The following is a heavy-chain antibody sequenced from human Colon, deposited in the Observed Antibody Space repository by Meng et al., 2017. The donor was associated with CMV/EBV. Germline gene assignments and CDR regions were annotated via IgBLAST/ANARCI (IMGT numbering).Heavy chain of an antibody. CDR3: AHKSLPAAFFDY. CDR1: GFSLNTYEVG. Sequence: QIHLMESVPTLVKPTQTLTLTCTVSGFSLNTYEVGVGWFRQPPGKAPEWLALIYWDDDKRYRSSLWNRLTLTHDASKNQVVLTMTDMDPVDTATYYCAHKSLPAAFFDYWSQGTLVTVSS. V-gene: IGHV2-5*02. J-gene: IGHJ4*02. D-gene: IGHD2-2*01. CDR2: IYWDDDK.